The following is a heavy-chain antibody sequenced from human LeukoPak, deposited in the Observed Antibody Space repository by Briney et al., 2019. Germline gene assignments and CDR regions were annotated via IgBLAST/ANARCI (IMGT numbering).Heavy chain of an antibody. Sequence: GGSLRLSCSAYGFTFKNYAVHWVRQAPGKGLEYVSGIIGNGGVTYYADSVKGRFTISRDNSKNTLYFQMSSLRAEDTAVYYCVKSPGDSVPNWGQGSLVTVSS. V-gene: IGHV3-64*05. CDR3: VKSPGDSVPN. D-gene: IGHD7-27*01. CDR2: IIGNGGVT. J-gene: IGHJ1*01. CDR1: GFTFKNYA.